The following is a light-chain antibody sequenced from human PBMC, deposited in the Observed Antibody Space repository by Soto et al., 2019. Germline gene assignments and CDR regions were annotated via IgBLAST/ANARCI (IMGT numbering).Light chain of an antibody. CDR2: GAS. V-gene: IGKV1-39*01. CDR3: QQGYSTPVT. CDR1: QSISSF. Sequence: DLQMTQAPSSLSASVGDRVTITCRASQSISSFLNWHQHKPGKAPKVMIYGASSLQSWVPSRFSGSVSGTDFTLTISSRQPEDFATYYCQQGYSTPVTFGHGTRLDI. J-gene: IGKJ5*01.